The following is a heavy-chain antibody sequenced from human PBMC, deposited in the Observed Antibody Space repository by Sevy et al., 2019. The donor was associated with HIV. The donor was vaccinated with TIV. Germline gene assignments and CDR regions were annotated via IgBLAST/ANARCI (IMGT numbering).Heavy chain of an antibody. Sequence: SETLSLTCTVYSGSFSDFYWNWIRQSPGKGLEWIGEINHREVTNYNPSLKSRVRISADASNRQFSLKLTSVTAADTAVYYCVRFDTKIKIFGVPRGAYWGPGTLVTVSS. CDR1: SGSFSDFY. CDR3: VRFDTKIKIFGVPRGAY. CDR2: INHREVT. D-gene: IGHD3-3*01. V-gene: IGHV4-34*01. J-gene: IGHJ4*02.